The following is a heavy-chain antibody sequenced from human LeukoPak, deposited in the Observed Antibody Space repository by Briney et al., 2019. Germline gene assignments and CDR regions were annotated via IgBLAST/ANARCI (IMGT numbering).Heavy chain of an antibody. Sequence: SETLSLTCTVSGGSISSGGYYWSWIRQHPGKGLEWIGYIYYSGSTYYNPSLKSRVTISVDTSKNQFSLKLSSVTAADTAVYYCAREKTYGSADVGIDYWGQGTLVTVSS. CDR1: GGSISSGGYY. CDR3: AREKTYGSADVGIDY. V-gene: IGHV4-31*03. CDR2: IYYSGST. D-gene: IGHD3-10*01. J-gene: IGHJ4*02.